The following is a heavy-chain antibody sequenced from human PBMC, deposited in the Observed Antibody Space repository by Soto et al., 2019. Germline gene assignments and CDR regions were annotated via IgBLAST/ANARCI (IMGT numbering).Heavy chain of an antibody. D-gene: IGHD3-9*01. V-gene: IGHV3-23*01. CDR1: GFTFTRYS. CDR3: AKGLSPSYYDILTGPDS. J-gene: IGHJ4*02. Sequence: PGGSLRLSCAASGFTFTRYSMNWVRQAPGKGLEWVSVISGSSSKTYYADSVRGRFTISRDNSQNTVSLQMNSLRVDDTAVYYCAKGLSPSYYDILTGPDSWGQGSLVTVSS. CDR2: ISGSSSKT.